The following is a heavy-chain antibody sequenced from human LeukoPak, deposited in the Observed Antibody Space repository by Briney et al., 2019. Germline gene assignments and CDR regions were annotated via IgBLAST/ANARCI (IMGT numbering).Heavy chain of an antibody. D-gene: IGHD6-19*01. CDR1: GYTFTSYA. J-gene: IGHJ4*02. V-gene: IGHV1-3*01. Sequence: GASVKVSCKASGYTFTSYAMHWVRQAPGQRLEWMGWINAGNGNTKYSQKFQGRVTITRDTSASTAYMELSSLRSEDTAVYYCARVRHSSGWYDYWGQGTLVTVSS. CDR3: ARVRHSSGWYDY. CDR2: INAGNGNT.